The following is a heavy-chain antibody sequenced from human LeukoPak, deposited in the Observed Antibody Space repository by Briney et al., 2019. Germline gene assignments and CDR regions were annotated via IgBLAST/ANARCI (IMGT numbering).Heavy chain of an antibody. Sequence: GGSLKLSCAASGFTFSGSAMRWVSQAAGKGREWVGRIRSKANSYPTAYAASVKGRFTISTDDSNHTAYLQMNSLKTEDTAVYYCTRHCSSTSCYDWGFDYWGQGTLVTVSS. V-gene: IGHV3-73*01. CDR2: IRSKANSYPT. CDR3: TRHCSSTSCYDWGFDY. D-gene: IGHD2-2*01. J-gene: IGHJ4*02. CDR1: GFTFSGSA.